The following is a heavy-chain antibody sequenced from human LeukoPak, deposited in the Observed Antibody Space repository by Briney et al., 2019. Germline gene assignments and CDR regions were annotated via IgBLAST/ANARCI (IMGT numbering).Heavy chain of an antibody. D-gene: IGHD2-2*01. V-gene: IGHV3-49*04. CDR3: TRHQSPYLDAFDL. J-gene: IGHJ3*01. CDR1: TFTFGDYP. CDR2: IKTKPFGGTS. Sequence: GGSLRLSCTSATFTFGDYPLSWVRQAPGRGLEWITFIKTKPFGGTSEYAASVKGRFTFSRDDSKNIAYLQMNRLNTEDTAVYYCTRHQSPYLDAFDLWGQGTMVTVAS.